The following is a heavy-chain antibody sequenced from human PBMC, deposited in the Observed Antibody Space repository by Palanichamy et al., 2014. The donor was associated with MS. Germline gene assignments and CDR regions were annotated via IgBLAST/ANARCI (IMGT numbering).Heavy chain of an antibody. Sequence: EVQLVESGGGLVQPGGSLRLSCAASGFTFSSYSMNWVRQAPGKGLEWVSYISSSSSTIYYADSVKGRFTISRDNAKNSLYLQMNSLRDEDTAVYYCAREFSGGWYSSPEYFQHWGQGTLVTVSS. D-gene: IGHD6-19*01. J-gene: IGHJ1*01. CDR2: ISSSSSTI. CDR1: GFTFSSYS. V-gene: IGHV3-48*02. CDR3: AREFSGGWYSSPEYFQH.